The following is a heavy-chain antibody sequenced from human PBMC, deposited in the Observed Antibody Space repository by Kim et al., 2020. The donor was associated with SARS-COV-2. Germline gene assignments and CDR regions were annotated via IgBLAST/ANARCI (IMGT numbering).Heavy chain of an antibody. CDR3: ARGLSSSQDWYFDL. Sequence: SETLSLTCTVSGGSISSGGYYWSWIRQHPGKGLEWIGYIYYSGSTYYNPSLKSRVTISVDTSKNQFSLKLSSVTAADTAVYYCARGLSSSQDWYFDLWGRGTLVTVSS. V-gene: IGHV4-31*03. J-gene: IGHJ2*01. D-gene: IGHD6-6*01. CDR2: IYYSGST. CDR1: GGSISSGGYY.